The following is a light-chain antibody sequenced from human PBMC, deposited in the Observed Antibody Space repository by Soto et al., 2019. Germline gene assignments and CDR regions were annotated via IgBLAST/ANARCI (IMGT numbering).Light chain of an antibody. Sequence: QSVLTQPASVSGSPGQSITISCTGTSSDIGSYNLVSWYQQHPGKAPKLMIYEGSKRPSGVSNRFSGSKSGNTASLKISGLQAEDEADYHCCSYAGSSTWVFGGGTQLTVL. CDR1: SSDIGSYNL. J-gene: IGLJ3*02. V-gene: IGLV2-23*01. CDR3: CSYAGSSTWV. CDR2: EGS.